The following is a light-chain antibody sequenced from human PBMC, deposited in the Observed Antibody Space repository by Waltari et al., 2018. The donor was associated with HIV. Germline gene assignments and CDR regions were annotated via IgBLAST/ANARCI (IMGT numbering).Light chain of an antibody. V-gene: IGLV1-44*01. CDR3: ATWDDTLDGPV. CDR2: SNS. Sequence: QSVLTQSPSASGTPGQRVTISCSGGTSNIGSNSVSWYQQGPVTAPQLFMFSNSLRPSGVPDRFSGSKSGTSASLAISGLQSEDEADYYCATWDDTLDGPVFGGGTRLTVL. CDR1: TSNIGSNS. J-gene: IGLJ3*02.